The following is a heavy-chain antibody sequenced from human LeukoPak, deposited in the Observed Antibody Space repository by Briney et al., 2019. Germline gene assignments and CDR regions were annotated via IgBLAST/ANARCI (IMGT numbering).Heavy chain of an antibody. CDR2: ISSSSSYI. Sequence: GGSLRLSCAASGFTFSSYSMNWVRQAPGKGLEWVSSISSSSSYIYYADSVKGRFTISRDNAKNSLYLQMNSLRAEDTAVYYCARDPSGGIAAARDVWGKGTTVTVSS. CDR1: GFTFSSYS. V-gene: IGHV3-21*01. CDR3: ARDPSGGIAAARDV. J-gene: IGHJ6*04. D-gene: IGHD6-13*01.